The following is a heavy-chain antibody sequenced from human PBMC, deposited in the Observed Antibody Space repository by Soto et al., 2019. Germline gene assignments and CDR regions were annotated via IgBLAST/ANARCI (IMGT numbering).Heavy chain of an antibody. CDR2: IYYSGKT. CDR1: GGSISSSSYY. D-gene: IGHD2-15*01. J-gene: IGHJ4*02. V-gene: IGHV4-39*01. CDR3: ARLTHFLTPACYFDY. Sequence: PSDTLSLTCTVSGGSISSSSYYWGWIRQPPGKGLEWIGSIYYSGKTYYNPSLKSRVTISVDTSKNQFSLKLSSVTAADTSVYFCARLTHFLTPACYFDYWGQGTLVTVSS.